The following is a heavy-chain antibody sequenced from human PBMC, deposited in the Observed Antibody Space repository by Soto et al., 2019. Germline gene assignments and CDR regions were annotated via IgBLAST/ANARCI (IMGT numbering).Heavy chain of an antibody. J-gene: IGHJ5*01. CDR1: RYTFTSKG. Sequence: GASVKASCKTSRYTFTSKGVSWVRQAPGKGLEWLGWITGYNGNTKYAPKFQGRVSISTDILTTTAYMELRSLRSDDTAIYYCARDDDLNSGWPIDSWGQGTLVPVSS. D-gene: IGHD6-19*01. V-gene: IGHV1-18*01. CDR2: ITGYNGNT. CDR3: ARDDDLNSGWPIDS.